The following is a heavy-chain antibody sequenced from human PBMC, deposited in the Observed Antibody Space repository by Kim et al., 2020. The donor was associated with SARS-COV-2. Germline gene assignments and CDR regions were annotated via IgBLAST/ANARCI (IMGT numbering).Heavy chain of an antibody. J-gene: IGHJ4*02. Sequence: GGSLRLSCVASGFTFSDYSMTWVRQAPGKGLEWVSSISGGGGSTFYTNSVKGRFIISRDTSSNTLHLQLSSLRVEDAAIYYCVKGGGIQLESYYSYFDNWGQGTLVTVSS. D-gene: IGHD1-1*01. CDR2: ISGGGGST. CDR1: GFTFSDYS. V-gene: IGHV3-23*01. CDR3: VKGGGIQLESYYSYFDN.